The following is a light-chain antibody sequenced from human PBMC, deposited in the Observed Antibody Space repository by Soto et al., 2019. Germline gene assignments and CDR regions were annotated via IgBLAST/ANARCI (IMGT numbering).Light chain of an antibody. CDR3: HQTSSFPLN. J-gene: IGKJ4*01. CDR1: LGVSNW. CDR2: GTS. Sequence: QTTQPPSYVSASVGDRVTITFRASLGVSNWVAWHQHNEAKTPKLLIYGTSTLESDVPARFGGSGSGTDVSLNIYGLQPADAATCYVHQTSSFPLNFGGGTKVDIK. V-gene: IGKV1-12*01.